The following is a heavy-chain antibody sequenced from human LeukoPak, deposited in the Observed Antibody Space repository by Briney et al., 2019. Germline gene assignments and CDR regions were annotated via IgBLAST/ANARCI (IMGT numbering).Heavy chain of an antibody. CDR2: IWYDGSNK. Sequence: GSLRLSCAAPGIPFSSFGMHRLSQAPGKGLEWVAFIWYDGSNKYYADSVKGRFTISRDNSKNTLYLQMNSLTAEDTAVYYCARDGTVTAGPFDPWGGGTLVTVSS. CDR1: GIPFSSFG. V-gene: IGHV3-33*01. D-gene: IGHD4-17*01. CDR3: ARDGTVTAGPFDP. J-gene: IGHJ5*02.